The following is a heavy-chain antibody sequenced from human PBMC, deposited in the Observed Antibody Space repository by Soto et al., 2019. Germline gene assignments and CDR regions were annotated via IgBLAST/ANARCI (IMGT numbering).Heavy chain of an antibody. CDR2: ISRSSSTI. D-gene: IGHD3-22*01. CDR3: ARGGSSGYRFFDY. Sequence: EVQLVESGGGLVQPGGSLRRSCAASGFTFSSYSLIWVRQAPGKGLERVSYISRSSSTIYYADSVKGRLTISRDNAKHALYLQMHSLRDEDTAMYYCARGGSSGYRFFDYWGQGTLVTVSS. V-gene: IGHV3-48*02. CDR1: GFTFSSYS. J-gene: IGHJ4*02.